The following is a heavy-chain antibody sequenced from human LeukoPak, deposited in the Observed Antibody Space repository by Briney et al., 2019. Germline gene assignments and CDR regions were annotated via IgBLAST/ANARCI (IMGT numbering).Heavy chain of an antibody. J-gene: IGHJ4*02. CDR3: ATAGHSSSWTGGCFDY. CDR2: FDPEDGET. V-gene: IGHV1-24*01. Sequence: ASVKVSCKVSGYTLTELSMHWVRQAPGKGLEWMGGFDPEDGETIYAQKFQGRVTMTEDTSTDTAYMELSSLRSEDTAVYYCATAGHSSSWTGGCFDYWGQGTLVTVSS. D-gene: IGHD6-13*01. CDR1: GYTLTELS.